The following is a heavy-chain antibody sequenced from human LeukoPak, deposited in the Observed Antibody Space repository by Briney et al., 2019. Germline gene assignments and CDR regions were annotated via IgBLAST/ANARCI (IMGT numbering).Heavy chain of an antibody. CDR3: AKVRWDNSGWYYLDS. CDR2: ISYNGINE. V-gene: IGHV3-30*18. D-gene: IGHD6-19*01. CDR1: GFSFSDYN. Sequence: GGSLRLSCAASGFSFSDYNMHWVRQAPGKGLEWMAVISYNGINEYYADSVKGRFTISRDNSKSTLLLQMNSLRAEHTAVYYCAKVRWDNSGWYYLDSWGQGTLVTVSS. J-gene: IGHJ4*02.